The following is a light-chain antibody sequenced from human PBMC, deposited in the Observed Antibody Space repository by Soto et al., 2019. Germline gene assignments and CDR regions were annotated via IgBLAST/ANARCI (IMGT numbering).Light chain of an antibody. CDR1: QSVSSN. CDR3: QQRSNWPS. Sequence: EIVMTQSPATLSVSPGERATLSCRASQSVSSNLAWYQQKPGQAPRLLIYGASNRATGIPARFSGSGSGTDFTLTISSLEPEDFAVYYCQQRSNWPSFGQGTRLEIK. CDR2: GAS. V-gene: IGKV3-11*01. J-gene: IGKJ5*01.